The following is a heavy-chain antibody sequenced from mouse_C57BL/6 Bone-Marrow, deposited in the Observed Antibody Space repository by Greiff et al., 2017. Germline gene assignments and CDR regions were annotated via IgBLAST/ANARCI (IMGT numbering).Heavy chain of an antibody. CDR2: ISSGSSTI. Sequence: EVQLVESGGGLVKPGGSLKLSCAASGFTFSDYGMHWVRQAPEKGLEWVAYISSGSSTIYYADPVKGRFTISRDNAKNTLFLQMTSLRSEDTAMYYCARAKDAMDYWGQGTSVTVSS. J-gene: IGHJ4*01. CDR3: ARAKDAMDY. CDR1: GFTFSDYG. V-gene: IGHV5-17*01.